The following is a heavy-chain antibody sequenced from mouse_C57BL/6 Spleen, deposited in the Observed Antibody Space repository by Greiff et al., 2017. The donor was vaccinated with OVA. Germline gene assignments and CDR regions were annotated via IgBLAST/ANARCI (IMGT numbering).Heavy chain of an antibody. CDR3: ASYYGSSSLGWYFDV. V-gene: IGHV14-2*01. J-gene: IGHJ1*03. CDR1: GFNIKDYY. CDR2: IDPEDGET. Sequence: EVQLQQSGAELVKPGASVKLSCTASGFNIKDYYMHWVKQRTEQGLEWIGRIDPEDGETKYAPKFQGKATITADTSSNTAYLQRSSLTSEDTAVYYCASYYGSSSLGWYFDVWGTGTTVTVSS. D-gene: IGHD1-1*01.